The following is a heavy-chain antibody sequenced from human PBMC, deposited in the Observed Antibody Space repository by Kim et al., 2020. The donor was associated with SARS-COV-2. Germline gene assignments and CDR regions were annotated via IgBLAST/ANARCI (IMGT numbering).Heavy chain of an antibody. CDR1: GYTFTSYY. CDR3: VRYYDGSGSFDY. CDR2: INPSGGST. V-gene: IGHV1-46*01. J-gene: IGHJ4*02. Sequence: ASVKVSCKASGYTFTSYYMHWLRQAPGQGLEWMGIINPSGGSTSYAQKFQGRDTMTRDPSTSTAYMELSSLRSEDTAVNYGVRYYDGSGSFDYWVQGTLV. D-gene: IGHD3-10*01.